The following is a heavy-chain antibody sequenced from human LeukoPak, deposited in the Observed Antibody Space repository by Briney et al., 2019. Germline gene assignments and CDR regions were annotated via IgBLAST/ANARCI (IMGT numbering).Heavy chain of an antibody. CDR3: AKGRRFPGFLDY. D-gene: IGHD4-17*01. Sequence: GGSLRLSCTASGLTFGSYTMSWVRQAPGKGLEWVSAISGSGGSTYYADSVKGRFTISRDNSKNTLYLQMNSLRAEDTAVYYCAKGRRFPGFLDYWGQGTLVTVSS. CDR1: GLTFGSYT. V-gene: IGHV3-23*01. CDR2: ISGSGGST. J-gene: IGHJ4*02.